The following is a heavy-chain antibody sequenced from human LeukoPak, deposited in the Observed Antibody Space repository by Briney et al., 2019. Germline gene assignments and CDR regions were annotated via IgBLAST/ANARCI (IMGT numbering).Heavy chain of an antibody. J-gene: IGHJ4*02. D-gene: IGHD2-8*02. Sequence: GGSLRLSCAASGFTFTNFWMTWVRQPPGKGLEWVSSIFPSGGEIHYADSVRGRFTISRDNSKSTLSLQMNSLRAEDTAICYCATYRQVLLPFESWGQGTLVTVSS. V-gene: IGHV3-23*01. CDR3: ATYRQVLLPFES. CDR2: IFPSGGEI. CDR1: GFTFTNFW.